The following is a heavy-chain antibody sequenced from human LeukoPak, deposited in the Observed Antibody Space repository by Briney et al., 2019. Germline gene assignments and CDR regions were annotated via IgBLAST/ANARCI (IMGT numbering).Heavy chain of an antibody. V-gene: IGHV3-7*01. D-gene: IGHD5-18*01. CDR2: IKQDGSEK. Sequence: GGSLRLSCAASGFTFSSYWMSWVRQAPGKGLEWVANIKQDGSEKYYVDSVKGRFTISRDNPKNSLYLQMNSLRAEDTAVYYCARVGGYSYGYQNWFDPWGQGTLVTVSS. CDR1: GFTFSSYW. CDR3: ARVGGYSYGYQNWFDP. J-gene: IGHJ5*02.